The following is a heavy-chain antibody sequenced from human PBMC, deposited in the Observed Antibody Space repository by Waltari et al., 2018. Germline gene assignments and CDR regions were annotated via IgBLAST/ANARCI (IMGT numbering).Heavy chain of an antibody. CDR1: GYTFTGYY. Sequence: QVHLVQSGAAGKKPAASVKVSCKDSGYTFTGYYIQQARRAPVQGLEWIGRSNPNSRDTNYAQKFQGRVTLTRDTSINTAYMELSSLKSDDTAVYYCARDLGSDYGNRDYWGQGTLVTVPS. D-gene: IGHD4-17*01. CDR3: ARDLGSDYGNRDY. V-gene: IGHV1-2*06. J-gene: IGHJ4*02. CDR2: SNPNSRDT.